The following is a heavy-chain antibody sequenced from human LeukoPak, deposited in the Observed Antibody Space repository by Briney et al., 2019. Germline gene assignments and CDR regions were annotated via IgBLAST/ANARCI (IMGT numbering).Heavy chain of an antibody. D-gene: IGHD3-22*01. CDR2: ISAYNGHT. CDR1: GYTFTSYG. V-gene: IGHV1-18*01. CDR3: ARGFPPRRNYDSSGYYSYYFDY. J-gene: IGHJ4*02. Sequence: GASVKVSCKASGYTFTSYGLTWVRQAPGQGLECMGWISAYNGHTKYPQKLQGRVTMTTDTSTSTAYMELRSLRSDDTAVYYCARGFPPRRNYDSSGYYSYYFDYWGQGTLVTVSS.